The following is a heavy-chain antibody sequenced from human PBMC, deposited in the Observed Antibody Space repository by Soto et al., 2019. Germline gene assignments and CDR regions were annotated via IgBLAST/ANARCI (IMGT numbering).Heavy chain of an antibody. Sequence: QLQLQESGPGLVKPSETLSLTCTVSGGSIRSSSYYWGWIRQPPGKGLEWIGSIYYSGGTYYNPSLKSRVTISVDTSKNQFSLKLSSVTAADTAVYYCARLPYVAGPIDYWGQGTLVTVSS. V-gene: IGHV4-39*01. CDR3: ARLPYVAGPIDY. CDR1: GGSIRSSSYY. D-gene: IGHD2-15*01. CDR2: IYYSGGT. J-gene: IGHJ4*02.